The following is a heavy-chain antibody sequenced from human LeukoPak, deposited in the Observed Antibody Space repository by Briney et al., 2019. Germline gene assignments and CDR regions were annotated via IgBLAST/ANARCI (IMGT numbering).Heavy chain of an antibody. D-gene: IGHD5-12*01. CDR2: IKSKTDGGTT. V-gene: IGHV3-15*01. Sequence: GGSLRLSCAASGITFSNAWMSWVRQAPGKGLEWVGRIKSKTDGGTTDYAAPVKGRFTISRDDSKNTLYLQMNSLKTEDTAVYYCTTGSYSGYDFDYWGQGTLVTVSS. J-gene: IGHJ4*02. CDR1: GITFSNAW. CDR3: TTGSYSGYDFDY.